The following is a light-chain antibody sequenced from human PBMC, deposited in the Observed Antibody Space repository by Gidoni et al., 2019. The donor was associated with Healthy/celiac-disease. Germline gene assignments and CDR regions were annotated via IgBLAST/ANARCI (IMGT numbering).Light chain of an antibody. V-gene: IGLV1-44*01. Sequence: QSVLTQPPSASGTPGTRVTISCSGSSSNIGSNTVNWYQQLPGTAPKLLIYSNNQRPSGVPDRFSGSKSGTSASLAISGLQSEDEADYYCAAWDDSLNGDNYVFGTGTKVTVL. CDR2: SNN. CDR1: SSNIGSNT. CDR3: AAWDDSLNGDNYV. J-gene: IGLJ1*01.